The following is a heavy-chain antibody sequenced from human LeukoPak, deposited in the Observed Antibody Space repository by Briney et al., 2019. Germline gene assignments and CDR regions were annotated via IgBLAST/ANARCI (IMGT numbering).Heavy chain of an antibody. Sequence: SVKVSCKASGGTFSSYAISWVRQAPGQGLEWMGGIIPIFGTANYAQRFQGRVTITADKSTSTAYMELSSLRSEDTAVYYCARAKDYDILTGREVDGMDVWGKGTTVTVSS. D-gene: IGHD3-9*01. J-gene: IGHJ6*04. CDR2: IIPIFGTA. CDR1: GGTFSSYA. V-gene: IGHV1-69*06. CDR3: ARAKDYDILTGREVDGMDV.